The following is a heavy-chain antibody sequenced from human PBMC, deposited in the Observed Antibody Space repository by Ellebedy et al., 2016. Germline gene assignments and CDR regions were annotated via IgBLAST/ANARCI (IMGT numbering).Heavy chain of an antibody. V-gene: IGHV3-23*01. Sequence: GGSLRLXXTASGLTLNNIYMTWVRQAPGKGLEWVSTINPGDDSTFIADSVKGRFSVSRDKPRNTVFLQMNRLRAEDTAVYYCRQGHYANYWGQGTLVTVSS. CDR2: INPGDDST. J-gene: IGHJ4*02. CDR1: GLTLNNIY. CDR3: RQGHYANY. D-gene: IGHD4-17*01.